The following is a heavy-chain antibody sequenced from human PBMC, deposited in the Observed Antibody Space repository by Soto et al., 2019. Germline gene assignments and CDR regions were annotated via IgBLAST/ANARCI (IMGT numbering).Heavy chain of an antibody. CDR2: IIPIFGTA. D-gene: IGHD1-7*01. J-gene: IGHJ6*02. CDR3: ARDRVTGTLMGGANYYGMDV. CDR1: GGTFSSYA. Sequence: ASVKVSCKASGGTFSSYAISWVRQAPGQGLEWMGGIIPIFGTANYAQKFQGRVTITADESTSTAYMELSSLRSEDTAVYYCARDRVTGTLMGGANYYGMDVWGQGTTVTVSS. V-gene: IGHV1-69*13.